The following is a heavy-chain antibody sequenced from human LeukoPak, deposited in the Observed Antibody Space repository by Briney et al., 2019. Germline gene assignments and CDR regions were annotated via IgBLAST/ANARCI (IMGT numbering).Heavy chain of an antibody. Sequence: PGRSLRLSCAASGFTFSSYAMHWVRQAPGKGLEWVAVISYDGSNKYYADSVKGRFTISRDNSKNTLYLQMNSLRAEDTAVYYYARDHGGYDNRGQGTLVTVSS. CDR3: ARDHGGYDN. CDR2: ISYDGSNK. V-gene: IGHV3-30*04. D-gene: IGHD1-26*01. CDR1: GFTFSSYA. J-gene: IGHJ4*02.